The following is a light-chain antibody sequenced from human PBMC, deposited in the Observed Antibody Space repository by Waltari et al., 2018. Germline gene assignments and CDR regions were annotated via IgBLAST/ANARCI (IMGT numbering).Light chain of an antibody. J-gene: IGLJ2*01. CDR2: DND. CDR3: GSWDISLNTVV. V-gene: IGLV1-51*01. Sequence: QSVLTQPPSVSAAPGQKVTISCSGSSSNIEFHFVSWYQQFPGTAPKLLIYDNDKRPSVIPDRISGSKSGASATLGITGLQTGDEADYFCGSWDISLNTVVLGGGTKLTVL. CDR1: SSNIEFHF.